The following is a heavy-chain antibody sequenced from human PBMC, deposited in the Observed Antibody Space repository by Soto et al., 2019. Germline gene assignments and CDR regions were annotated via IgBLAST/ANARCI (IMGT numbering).Heavy chain of an antibody. CDR3: ARDSGSYPLNWFDP. CDR2: IWYDGSNK. J-gene: IGHJ5*02. V-gene: IGHV3-33*01. D-gene: IGHD1-26*01. CDR1: GFTVSSYG. Sequence: GSLRLSCAASGFTVSSYGMHWVRQAPGKGLEWVAVIWYDGSNKYYADSVKGRFTISRDNSKNTLYLQMNSLRAEDTAVYYCARDSGSYPLNWFDPWGQGTLVTVSS.